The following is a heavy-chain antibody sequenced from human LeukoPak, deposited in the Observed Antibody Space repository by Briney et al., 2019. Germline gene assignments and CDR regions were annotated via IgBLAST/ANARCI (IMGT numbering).Heavy chain of an antibody. CDR1: GGSFRGYY. Sequence: KSSETLSLTCAVYGGSFRGYYWSWIRQPPGKGLEWIGEINHSGSTNYNPSLKSRVTISVDTSKNQFSLKLSSVTAADTAVYYCARRRVTYCSSTSCKPGYYYYYGMDVWGQGTTVTVSS. D-gene: IGHD2-2*01. J-gene: IGHJ6*02. CDR3: ARRRVTYCSSTSCKPGYYYYYGMDV. V-gene: IGHV4-34*01. CDR2: INHSGST.